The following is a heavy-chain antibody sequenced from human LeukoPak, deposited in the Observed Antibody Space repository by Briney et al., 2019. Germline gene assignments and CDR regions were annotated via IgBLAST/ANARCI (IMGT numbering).Heavy chain of an antibody. V-gene: IGHV3-7*01. CDR2: IKPDGSEK. CDR3: ASDPEYYSDSSFKDY. Sequence: PGGSLRLSCAASGFTFSADWMSWVRQAPGKGLEWVANIKPDGSEKYYVGSVKGRFTISRDKVKNSFYLQMNNLRAEDTAVYSFASDPEYYSDSSFKDYWGQGTLVTVSS. J-gene: IGHJ4*02. D-gene: IGHD3-22*01. CDR1: GFTFSADW.